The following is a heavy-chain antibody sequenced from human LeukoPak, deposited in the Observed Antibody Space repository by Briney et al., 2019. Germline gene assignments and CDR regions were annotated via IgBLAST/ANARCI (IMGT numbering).Heavy chain of an antibody. CDR1: GFSFGSYA. CDR2: ISGRGGST. J-gene: IGHJ4*02. D-gene: IGHD6-19*01. V-gene: IGHV3-23*01. CDR3: AKDRGSGWPQFDY. Sequence: GGSLRLSCAASGFSFGSYAMSWVRQAAGKGLEWVSAISGRGGSTYYADSVKGRFTISRDNSKNTLYLQMNSLRAEDTAVYYCAKDRGSGWPQFDYWGQGTLVTVSS.